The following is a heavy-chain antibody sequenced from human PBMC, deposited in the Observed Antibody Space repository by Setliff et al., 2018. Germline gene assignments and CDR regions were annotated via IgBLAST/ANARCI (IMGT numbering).Heavy chain of an antibody. J-gene: IGHJ4*02. D-gene: IGHD5-18*01. CDR2: IGGRGIST. CDR3: ARVYAYSYGFDS. CDR1: GFTFGDFA. V-gene: IGHV3-23*01. Sequence: GPLRLSCAASGFTFGDFAMTWVRQAPGKGLEWVSGIGGRGISTYYADSVKGRFIISRDNSENTLYLQMNSLRAEDTAIYYCARVYAYSYGFDSWGQGTQVTVSS.